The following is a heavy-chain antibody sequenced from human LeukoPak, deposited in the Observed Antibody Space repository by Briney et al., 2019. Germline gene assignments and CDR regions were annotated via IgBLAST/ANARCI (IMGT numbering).Heavy chain of an antibody. V-gene: IGHV1-18*01. J-gene: IGHJ5*02. CDR1: GYTSTSYG. D-gene: IGHD6-6*01. CDR2: ISAYNGNT. CDR3: ARDTPLMDRNSSSSRFDP. Sequence: ASVKVSCKASGYTSTSYGISWVRQAPGQGLEWMGWISAYNGNTNYAQKLQGRVTMTTDTSTSTAYMQLRSLRSDDTAVYYCARDTPLMDRNSSSSRFDPWGQGTLVTVSS.